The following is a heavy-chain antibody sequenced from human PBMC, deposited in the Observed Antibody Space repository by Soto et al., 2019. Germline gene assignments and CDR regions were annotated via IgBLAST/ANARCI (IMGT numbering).Heavy chain of an antibody. CDR2: IYYTGTT. CDR1: GGSISSYH. V-gene: IGHV4-59*06. D-gene: IGHD3-22*01. Sequence: SVTLSLTCTVSGGSISSYHWSLIRQVPGKGLEWIGFIYYTGTTYYNPSLSGRVTMSADTSKSQFSLQLSSVTAADTAVYYCARTYDALRGWFDPWGQGTLVTVSS. CDR3: ARTYDALRGWFDP. J-gene: IGHJ5*02.